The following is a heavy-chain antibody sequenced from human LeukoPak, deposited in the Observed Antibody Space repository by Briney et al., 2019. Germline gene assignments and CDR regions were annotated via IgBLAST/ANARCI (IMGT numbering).Heavy chain of an antibody. Sequence: QPGGSLRLSCAASGFTFRSYEMNWVRQAPGKGLEWVANIKEDGSEKYYGDSVKGRFTISRDNAKNSLYLEMNSLRVEDTAVYYCARDSSGYQWGQGTLVTVSS. CDR2: IKEDGSEK. CDR1: GFTFRSYE. J-gene: IGHJ4*02. CDR3: ARDSSGYQ. D-gene: IGHD3-22*01. V-gene: IGHV3-7*01.